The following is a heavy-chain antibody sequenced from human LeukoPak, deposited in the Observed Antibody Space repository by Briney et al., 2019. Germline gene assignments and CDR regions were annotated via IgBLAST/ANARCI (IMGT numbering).Heavy chain of an antibody. V-gene: IGHV4-4*07. CDR1: GGSTSNYF. CDR2: IHTSGST. D-gene: IGHD3-3*01. CDR3: ARDPEGHGYYFDY. J-gene: IGHJ4*02. Sequence: SETLSLTCTVSGGSTSNYFCTWLRQSAGKGLEWIGRIHTSGSTNYNPSLKSRVSMSVDTSKTQSSLKLSSVPAPDTAVYYCARDPEGHGYYFDYWGQGALVTVSS.